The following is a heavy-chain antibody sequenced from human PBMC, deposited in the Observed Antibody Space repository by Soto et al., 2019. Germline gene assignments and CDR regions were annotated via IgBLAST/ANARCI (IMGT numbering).Heavy chain of an antibody. CDR1: GGSISSSSYY. CDR2: IYYSGST. V-gene: IGHV4-39*01. D-gene: IGHD6-13*01. CDR3: ATYEGIAAAGVLDY. Sequence: QLQLQESGPGLVKPSETLSLTCTVSGGSISSSSYYWGWIRQPPGKGLEWIGSIYYSGSTYDNPALKSRVTIPVDTGKNRFSLKLRSVTAADTAVYYCATYEGIAAAGVLDYWGQGTLVTVSS. J-gene: IGHJ4*02.